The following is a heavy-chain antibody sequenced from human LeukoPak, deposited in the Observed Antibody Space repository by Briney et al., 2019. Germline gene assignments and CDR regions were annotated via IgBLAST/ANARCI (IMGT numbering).Heavy chain of an antibody. CDR2: INPNSDGT. V-gene: IGHV1-2*02. Sequence: ASVKVSCKASGYTFTGYYMHWVRQAPGQGLEWMGWINPNSDGTNYAQKFQGRVTMTRDTSISTAYMELSRLRSDDTAVYYCARLIGGKQQLGYYYMDVWGKGTTVTVSS. CDR1: GYTFTGYY. J-gene: IGHJ6*03. D-gene: IGHD6-13*01. CDR3: ARLIGGKQQLGYYYMDV.